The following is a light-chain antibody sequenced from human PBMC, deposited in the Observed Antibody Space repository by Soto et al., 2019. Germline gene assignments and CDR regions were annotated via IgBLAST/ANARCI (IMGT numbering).Light chain of an antibody. CDR2: KSS. V-gene: IGKV1-5*03. CDR3: HHYGRSPQP. J-gene: IGKJ1*01. CDR1: QSVSIW. Sequence: DIQMTQSPSTLSASEGDRVTISCRASQSVSIWLAWYQQKPGRAPKLLIYKSSILESGVPSRFSGSGSGTEFTLTISSLQPDDFATYYCHHYGRSPQPFGQGTKVDIK.